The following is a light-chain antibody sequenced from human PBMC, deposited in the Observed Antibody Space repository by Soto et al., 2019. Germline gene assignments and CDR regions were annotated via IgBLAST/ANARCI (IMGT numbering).Light chain of an antibody. CDR3: AAWDDSLSGYV. CDR2: RSA. Sequence: QLVLTQAPSASGTPGQRVTISCSGSSSNIGSNYVYWYQQLPGTAPKLLIYRSAHRSSGVPDRFSASKSGTSASLAISGLRSEDEADYYCAAWDDSLSGYVFGTGTKVTVL. CDR1: SSNIGSNY. V-gene: IGLV1-47*01. J-gene: IGLJ1*01.